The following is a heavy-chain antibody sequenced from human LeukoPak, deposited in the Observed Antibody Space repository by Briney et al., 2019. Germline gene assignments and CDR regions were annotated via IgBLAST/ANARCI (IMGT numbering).Heavy chain of an antibody. J-gene: IGHJ4*02. V-gene: IGHV3-21*01. Sequence: GGSLRPSCAASGFTFSNYDMHWVRQAPGKGLEWVSAISSSSSYIYYADSIKGRFTISRDNAENSLYLQMNSLRAVDTAVYFCARGEEKATITALDSWGQGTLVTVSS. CDR1: GFTFSNYD. CDR3: ARGEEKATITALDS. CDR2: ISSSSSYI. D-gene: IGHD5-24*01.